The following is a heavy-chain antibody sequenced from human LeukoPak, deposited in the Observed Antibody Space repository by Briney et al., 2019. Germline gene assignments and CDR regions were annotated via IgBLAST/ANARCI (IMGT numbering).Heavy chain of an antibody. CDR3: ARDYYYDSSGYYYGKYYFDY. CDR2: MNPNSGNT. J-gene: IGHJ4*02. V-gene: IGHV1-8*03. CDR1: GYTFTSYD. D-gene: IGHD3-22*01. Sequence: ASVKVSCKASGYTFTSYDINWVRQATGQGLEWMGWMNPNSGNTGYAQKFQGRVTITRNTSISTAYMELSSLRSEDTAVYYCARDYYYDSSGYYYGKYYFDYWGQGTLVTVSS.